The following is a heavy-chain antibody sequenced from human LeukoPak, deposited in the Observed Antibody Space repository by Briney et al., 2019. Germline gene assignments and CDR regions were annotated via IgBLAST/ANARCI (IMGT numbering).Heavy chain of an antibody. D-gene: IGHD6-13*01. J-gene: IGHJ4*02. Sequence: SVKVSCKASGGTFSSYAISWVRQAPGQGLEWMGRIIPTLGIANYAQKFQGRVTITADKSTSTAYMELSSLRSEDTAVYYCASGSSWSQFDYWGQGTLVTVSS. CDR2: IIPTLGIA. CDR3: ASGSSWSQFDY. CDR1: GGTFSSYA. V-gene: IGHV1-69*04.